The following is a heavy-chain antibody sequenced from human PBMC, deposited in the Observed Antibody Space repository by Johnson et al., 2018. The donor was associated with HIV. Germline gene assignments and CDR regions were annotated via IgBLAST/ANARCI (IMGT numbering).Heavy chain of an antibody. CDR2: ISYDGNNK. V-gene: IGHV3-30*04. CDR1: GFTFSNYA. CDR3: ARDFGLFLGKDDAFDI. D-gene: IGHD7-27*01. Sequence: QVQLVESGGGLVRPGRSLRLSCAASGFTFSNYAMHWVRQAPGKGLEWVAVISYDGNNKYYADSLKGRFTISRDNSKNTLYLQMNSLRAEDTAVYYCARDFGLFLGKDDAFDIWGQGTMVTVSS. J-gene: IGHJ3*02.